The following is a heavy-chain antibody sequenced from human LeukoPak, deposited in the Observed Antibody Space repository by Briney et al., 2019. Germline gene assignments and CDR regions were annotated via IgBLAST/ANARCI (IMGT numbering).Heavy chain of an antibody. V-gene: IGHV1-2*02. CDR1: GYTFTGYY. D-gene: IGHD2-15*01. CDR2: INPNSGGT. CDR3: ASPVRYCSGSSCWYYFDH. J-gene: IGHJ4*02. Sequence: ASVKVSCKASGYTFTGYYMHWGRQAPGQGLEWMGWINPNSGGTNYAQKFQGRVTMTRDTSISTAYMELSSLRSDDTAVYYCASPVRYCSGSSCWYYFDHWGQGTLVTVSS.